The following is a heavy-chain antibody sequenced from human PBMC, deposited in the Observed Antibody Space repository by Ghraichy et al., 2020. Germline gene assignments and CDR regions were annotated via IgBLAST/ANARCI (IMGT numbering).Heavy chain of an antibody. D-gene: IGHD6-13*01. CDR2: ISYDGSNK. V-gene: IGHV3-30-3*01. J-gene: IGHJ4*02. CDR1: GFTFSSYA. CDR3: ARTIHSSSWDYFDY. Sequence: GGSLRLSCAASGFTFSSYAMHWVRQAPGKGLEWVAVISYDGSNKYYADSVKGRFTISRDNSKNTLYLQMNSLRAEDTAVYYCARTIHSSSWDYFDYWGQGTLVTVSS.